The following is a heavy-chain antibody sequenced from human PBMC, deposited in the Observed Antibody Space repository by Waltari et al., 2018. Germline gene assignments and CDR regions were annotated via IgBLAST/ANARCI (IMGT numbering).Heavy chain of an antibody. Sequence: EVQLVESGGGMVQPGGSLRLSCAASGFTFSSYGVHWVRQAPGKGLDWVSFINSGIITTYYADSVRGRFTISRDNAKNSLFLQMNSLRVEDTAVYYCASVRVAGRPLWGQGTLVTVSS. J-gene: IGHJ4*02. V-gene: IGHV3-48*01. CDR2: INSGIITT. D-gene: IGHD6-19*01. CDR1: GFTFSSYG. CDR3: ASVRVAGRPL.